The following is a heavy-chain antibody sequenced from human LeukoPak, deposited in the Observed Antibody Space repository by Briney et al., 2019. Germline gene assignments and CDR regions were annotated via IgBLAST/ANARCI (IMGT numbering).Heavy chain of an antibody. CDR2: IIPILGIA. Sequence: SVKVSCKASGGTFSSYTISWVRQAPGQGLEWMGRIIPILGIANYAQKFQGRVTITADKSTSTACMELSSLRSEDTAVYYCAEFSNPLTRETGWGQGTLVTVSS. D-gene: IGHD3-3*02. V-gene: IGHV1-69*02. J-gene: IGHJ4*02. CDR3: AEFSNPLTRETG. CDR1: GGTFSSYT.